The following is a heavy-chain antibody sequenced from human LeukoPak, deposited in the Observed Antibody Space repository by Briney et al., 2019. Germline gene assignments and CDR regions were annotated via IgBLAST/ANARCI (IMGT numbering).Heavy chain of an antibody. CDR1: GYTLTELS. Sequence: VASVKVSCKVSGYTLTELSMHWVRQAPGKGLEWMGGFDPEDGGTIYAQKFQGRVTMTEDTSTDTAYMELSSLRSEDTAVYYCATESSGGHGMDVWGQGTTVTVSS. CDR2: FDPEDGGT. D-gene: IGHD1-26*01. CDR3: ATESSGGHGMDV. J-gene: IGHJ6*02. V-gene: IGHV1-24*01.